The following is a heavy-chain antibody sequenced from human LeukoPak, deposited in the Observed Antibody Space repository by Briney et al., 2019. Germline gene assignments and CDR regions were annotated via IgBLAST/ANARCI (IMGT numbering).Heavy chain of an antibody. Sequence: SETLSLTCTVSGGSISSSSYYWGWIRQPPGKGLERIGTIYYSRSTYYNPSLKSRVTISVDTSKNQFSLKLSSVTAADTAVYYCARGQYSSGWYVGGTLDYWGQGTLVTVSS. V-gene: IGHV4-39*01. CDR1: GGSISSSSYY. D-gene: IGHD6-19*01. J-gene: IGHJ4*02. CDR3: ARGQYSSGWYVGGTLDY. CDR2: IYYSRST.